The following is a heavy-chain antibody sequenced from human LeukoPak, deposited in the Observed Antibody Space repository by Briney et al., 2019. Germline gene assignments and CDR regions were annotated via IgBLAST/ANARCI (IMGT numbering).Heavy chain of an antibody. CDR1: GGSISSHY. V-gene: IGHV4-59*11. J-gene: IGHJ6*03. D-gene: IGHD7-27*01. CDR2: IYYSGST. Sequence: PSETLSLTCTVSGGSISSHYWSWIRQPPGKGLEWIGYIYYSGSTNYNPSLKSRVTISVDTSKNQFSLKLSSVTAADTAVYYCARGGPLNRLGIDSRYYMDVWGKGTTVTVSS. CDR3: ARGGPLNRLGIDSRYYMDV.